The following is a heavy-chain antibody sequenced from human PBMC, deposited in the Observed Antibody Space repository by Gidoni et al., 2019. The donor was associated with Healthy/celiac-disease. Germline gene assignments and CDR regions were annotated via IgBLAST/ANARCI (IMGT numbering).Heavy chain of an antibody. CDR1: GFTFSDYY. CDR2: ISSSGSTI. CDR3: ARAPTTTVTTFCDY. J-gene: IGHJ4*02. D-gene: IGHD4-17*01. V-gene: IGHV3-11*01. Sequence: QVQLVESGGGLVKPGGSLRLCCAASGFTFSDYYLSWILQAPGKGLEWVSYISSSGSTIYYADSVKGRFTISRDNAKNSLYLQMNSLRAEDTAVYYCARAPTTTVTTFCDYWGQGTLVTVSS.